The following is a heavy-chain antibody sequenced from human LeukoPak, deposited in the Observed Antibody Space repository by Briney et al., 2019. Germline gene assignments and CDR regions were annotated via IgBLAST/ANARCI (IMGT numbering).Heavy chain of an antibody. Sequence: HAGGSLRLSCAASGFTFDDYAMHWVRQAPGKGLEWVSLISWDGGSTYYADSVKGRFTISRDNSKNSLYLQMNSLRAEDTALYYCAKASTPIVVGYYFDYWGQGTLVTVSS. J-gene: IGHJ4*02. D-gene: IGHD3-22*01. CDR2: ISWDGGST. CDR1: GFTFDDYA. CDR3: AKASTPIVVGYYFDY. V-gene: IGHV3-43D*03.